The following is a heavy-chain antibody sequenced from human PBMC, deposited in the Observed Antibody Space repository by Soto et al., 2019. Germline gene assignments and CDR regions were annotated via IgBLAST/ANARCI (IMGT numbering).Heavy chain of an antibody. D-gene: IGHD2-2*01. CDR2: ISFDGTNE. J-gene: IGHJ6*02. CDR1: GFTFSSYG. CDR3: AKSRDYYYDMNV. Sequence: GGSLRLSCAASGFTFSSYGMHWVRQAPGKGLEWVAVISFDGTNEDHADSVKGRFTISRDDSKNTLYLQMNSLRADDTAVYYCAKSRDYYYDMNVWGQGTTVTVSS. V-gene: IGHV3-30*18.